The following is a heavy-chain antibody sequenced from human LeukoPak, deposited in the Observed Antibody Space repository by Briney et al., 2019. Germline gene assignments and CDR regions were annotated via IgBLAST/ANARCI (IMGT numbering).Heavy chain of an antibody. D-gene: IGHD6-13*01. CDR1: GVSISSSSYY. J-gene: IGHJ4*02. V-gene: IGHV4-39*01. Sequence: SETLSLTCTVSGVSISSSSYYWGWIRQPPGKGLEWIGSIYYSGNTYYNPSLKSRVTISVDTSKNQFSLKLSSVTAADTAVYYCARTTSIAAAGTCDYWGQGTLVTVSS. CDR3: ARTTSIAAAGTCDY. CDR2: IYYSGNT.